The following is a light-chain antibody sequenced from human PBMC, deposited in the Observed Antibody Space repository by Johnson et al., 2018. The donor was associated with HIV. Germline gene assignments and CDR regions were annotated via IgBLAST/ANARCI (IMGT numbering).Light chain of an antibody. CDR3: QSYDSSLSANYV. Sequence: QSVLTQPPSVSGAPGQRVTISCTGSSSNIGAGYDVHWYQHLPGTAPKLLIYGNSNRPSGVPDRFSGSKSGTSASLAITGLQAGDEAGYYCQSYDSSLSANYVFGTGTKVTVL. J-gene: IGLJ1*01. V-gene: IGLV1-40*01. CDR1: SSNIGAGYD. CDR2: GNS.